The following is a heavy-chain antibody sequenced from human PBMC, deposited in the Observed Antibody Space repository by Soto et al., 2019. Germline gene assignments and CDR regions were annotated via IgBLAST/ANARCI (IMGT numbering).Heavy chain of an antibody. D-gene: IGHD3-16*01. CDR1: AYTFTNYG. V-gene: IGHV1-18*01. J-gene: IGHJ6*02. CDR2: ISGYNGQT. CDR3: ARDGRKELGGEGLNAMDA. Sequence: QVQLVQSGLEVKKPGASVKVSCKASAYTFTNYGISWVRQAPGQGLEWMGWISGYNGQTNYAQSXRGRVTLTTXTXXXTXXMELRSLRSDDTSMDCCARDGRKELGGEGLNAMDAWGQGATVTVSS.